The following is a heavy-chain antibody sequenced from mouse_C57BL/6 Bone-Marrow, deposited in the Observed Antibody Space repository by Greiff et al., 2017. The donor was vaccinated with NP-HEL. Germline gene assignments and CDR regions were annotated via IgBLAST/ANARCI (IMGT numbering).Heavy chain of an antibody. CDR2: IDPSDSYT. CDR1: GYTFTSYW. CDR3: SREGVSSTIFYY. V-gene: IGHV1-69*01. D-gene: IGHD2-1*01. J-gene: IGHJ2*01. Sequence: QVQLQQPGAELVMPGASVKLSCKASGYTFTSYWMHWVKQRPGQGLEWIGEIDPSDSYTNYNQKFKGKSTLTVDKSSSTAYMQLSSLKSEDSAVYFCSREGVSSTIFYYWGQGTTLTVSS.